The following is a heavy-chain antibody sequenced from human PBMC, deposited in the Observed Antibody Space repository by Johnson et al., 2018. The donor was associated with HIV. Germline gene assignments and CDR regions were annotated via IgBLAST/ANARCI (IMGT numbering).Heavy chain of an antibody. CDR2: ISGSGGST. CDR1: GFTFSSYD. V-gene: IGHV3-23*04. Sequence: VQLVESGGGLVQPGGSLRLSCAASGFTFSSYDMHWVRQATGKGLEWVSAISGSGGSTYYADSVKGRFTISRDNSKNTLYLQMNSLRAEDTAVYYCAKEDPYFYARRAALCPFAFCGPGTLVTVSS. CDR3: AKEDPYFYARRAALCPFAF. J-gene: IGHJ3*01. D-gene: IGHD2/OR15-2a*01.